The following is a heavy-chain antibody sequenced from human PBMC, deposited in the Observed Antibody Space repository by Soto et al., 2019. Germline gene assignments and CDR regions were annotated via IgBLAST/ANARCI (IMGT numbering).Heavy chain of an antibody. Sequence: QVQLQESGPGLVKPSGTLSLTCAVSGGSISSSNWWSWVRQPPGKGLEWIGEIYHSGSTNYNPSLKGRVTISVDKSKNQFSLKLGSVTAGDTAVYYCARDSTVVTLSGAFDIWGQGTMVTVSS. CDR1: GGSISSSNW. J-gene: IGHJ3*02. CDR2: IYHSGST. D-gene: IGHD4-17*01. V-gene: IGHV4-4*02. CDR3: ARDSTVVTLSGAFDI.